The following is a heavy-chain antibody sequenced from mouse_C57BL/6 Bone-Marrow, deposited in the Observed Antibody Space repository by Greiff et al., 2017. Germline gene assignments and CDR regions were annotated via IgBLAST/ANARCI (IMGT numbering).Heavy chain of an antibody. CDR1: GYAFSSYW. V-gene: IGHV1-80*01. D-gene: IGHD5-2*01. CDR2: IYPGDGDT. Sequence: QVQLQQSGAELVKPGASVKISCKASGYAFSSYWMNWVKQRPGKGLEWIGQIYPGDGDTNYNGKFKGKATLTADKSSSTAYMQLSSLTSEDSAVYFCARSNIYPYWYFDVWGTGTTVTVSS. CDR3: ARSNIYPYWYFDV. J-gene: IGHJ1*03.